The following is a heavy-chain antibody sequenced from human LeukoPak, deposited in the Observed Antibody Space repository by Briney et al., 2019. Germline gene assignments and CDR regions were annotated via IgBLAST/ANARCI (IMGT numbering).Heavy chain of an antibody. CDR2: INPNSGGT. Sequence: GAAVTVSCKASGYTFTDYYMHWVRQAPGQGLEWMGWINPNSGGTNYEQKFQGRVTMTRDMSTSTVYMELSSLRSEDTAVYYCARGGTGYYGSGSYFSSDYWGQGTLVTVSS. CDR1: GYTFTDYY. CDR3: ARGGTGYYGSGSYFSSDY. V-gene: IGHV1-2*02. J-gene: IGHJ4*02. D-gene: IGHD3-10*01.